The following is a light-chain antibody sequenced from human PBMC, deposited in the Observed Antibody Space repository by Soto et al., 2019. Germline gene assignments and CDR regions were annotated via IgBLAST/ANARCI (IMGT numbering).Light chain of an antibody. V-gene: IGKV3-20*01. CDR3: QLYGSSRWT. CDR2: GAS. CDR1: QTVGTTY. J-gene: IGKJ1*01. Sequence: EVVLAQSTGTLSLSPGERATLSCRASQTVGTTYLAWYQHKPGQAPRLLIYGASTRATGIPDRFSGSRSGTDFTLTISRLEPEDFAVYFCQLYGSSRWTFGQGTKVDIK.